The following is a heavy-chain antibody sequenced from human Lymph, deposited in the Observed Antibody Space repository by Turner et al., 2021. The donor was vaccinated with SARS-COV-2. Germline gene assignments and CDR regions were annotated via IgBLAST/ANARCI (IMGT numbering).Heavy chain of an antibody. CDR3: ARGHGGNYYYGMDV. CDR1: GFTFSTYV. V-gene: IGHV3-30*04. Sequence: VQLVESGGGLVKPGGSLRLSFAASGFTFSTYVMHWVRQAPGKGLEWVALISYDGSNEYYADSVKGRFTISRDNSKNTVYLHMNSLRTEDTAMYYCARGHGGNYYYGMDVWGQGTTVTVSS. D-gene: IGHD2-15*01. CDR2: ISYDGSNE. J-gene: IGHJ6*02.